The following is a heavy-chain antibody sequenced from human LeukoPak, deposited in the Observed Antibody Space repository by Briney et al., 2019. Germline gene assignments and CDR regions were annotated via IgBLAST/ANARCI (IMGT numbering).Heavy chain of an antibody. V-gene: IGHV3-23*01. J-gene: IGHJ4*02. CDR3: APGIAAAGTGY. CDR2: ITGVGSTP. D-gene: IGHD6-13*01. Sequence: GRSLRLSCATSGFTFGSYAMTWVRQAPGKGLEWVSGITGVGSTPYYADSVKGRFTISRDNSKNTLYLQMNSLRAEDTAVYYCAPGIAAAGTGYWGQGTLVTVSS. CDR1: GFTFGSYA.